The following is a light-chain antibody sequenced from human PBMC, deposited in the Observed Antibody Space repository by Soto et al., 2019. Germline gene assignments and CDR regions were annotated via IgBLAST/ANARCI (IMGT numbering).Light chain of an antibody. J-gene: IGKJ1*01. V-gene: IGKV3-20*01. CDR2: GAS. CDR1: QSVSSY. CDR3: QQYGSLSWT. Sequence: EIVLTQSPATLSLSPGERATLSCRASQSVSSYLAWYQQKPGQAPRVLIYGASIRATGIPDRFSGSGSGTDFTLTISRLEPEDFAVYYCQQYGSLSWTFGQGTKVDIK.